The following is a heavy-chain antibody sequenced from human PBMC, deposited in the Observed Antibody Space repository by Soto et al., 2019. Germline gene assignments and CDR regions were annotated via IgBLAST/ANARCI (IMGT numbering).Heavy chain of an antibody. V-gene: IGHV4-31*03. CDR1: GGSISSGGYY. CDR2: IYYSGST. D-gene: IGHD3-10*01. Sequence: SETLSLTCTVSGGSISSGGYYWSWIRQHPEKGLEWIGYIYYSGSTYYNKSLKSRVTISVDTSKNQFSLKLSSVTAADTAVYYCARDRSMVRGADNWFDPWGQGTLVTVSS. J-gene: IGHJ5*02. CDR3: ARDRSMVRGADNWFDP.